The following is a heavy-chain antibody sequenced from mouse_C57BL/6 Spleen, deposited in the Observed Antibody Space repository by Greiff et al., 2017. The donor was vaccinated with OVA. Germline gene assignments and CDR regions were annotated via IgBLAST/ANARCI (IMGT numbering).Heavy chain of an antibody. Sequence: QVHVKQPGAELVRPGSSVKLSCKASGYTFTSYWMDWVKQRPGQGLEWIGNIYPSDSETHYNQKFKDKATLTVDKSSSTAYMQLSSLTSEDSAVYYCARYYGNYDYWGQGTTLTVSS. D-gene: IGHD2-1*01. CDR1: GYTFTSYW. V-gene: IGHV1-61*01. CDR2: IYPSDSET. J-gene: IGHJ2*01. CDR3: ARYYGNYDY.